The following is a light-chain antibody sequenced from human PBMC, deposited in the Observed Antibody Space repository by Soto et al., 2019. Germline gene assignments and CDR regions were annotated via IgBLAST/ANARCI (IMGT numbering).Light chain of an antibody. J-gene: IGKJ1*01. CDR2: KAS. CDR1: QSISSW. Sequence: DIQMTQSPSTLSASVGDRVTITCRASQSISSWLAWYQQKPGKAPKLLIYKASSLESGVPSRFSGSGSGTEFTLTISSLQPDDFATYYFQQYNSYSETFGYRTKVEIK. V-gene: IGKV1-5*03. CDR3: QQYNSYSET.